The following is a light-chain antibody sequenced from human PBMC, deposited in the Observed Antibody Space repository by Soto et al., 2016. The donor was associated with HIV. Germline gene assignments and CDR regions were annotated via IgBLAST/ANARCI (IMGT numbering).Light chain of an antibody. Sequence: DIQLTQSPSFLSASVGDRVTITCRASQGISSYLAWYQQKPGKAPKLLIYAASTLQSGVPSRFSGSGFGTEFTLTIRSLQPEDFATYYCQQLNSYPLTFGGGTKAEIK. CDR1: QGISSY. CDR2: AAS. V-gene: IGKV1-9*01. J-gene: IGKJ4*01. CDR3: QQLNSYPLT.